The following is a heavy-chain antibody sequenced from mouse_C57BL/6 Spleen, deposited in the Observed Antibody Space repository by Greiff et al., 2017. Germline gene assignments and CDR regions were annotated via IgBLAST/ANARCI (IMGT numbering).Heavy chain of an antibody. CDR2: KSYDGSN. CDR1: GYSITSGYY. D-gene: IGHD2-5*01. J-gene: IGHJ4*01. Sequence: EVQLQQSGPGLVKPSQSLSLTCSVTGYSITSGYYWNWIRQFPGNKLEWMGYKSYDGSNNYNPSLKNRISITRDTSKNQFFLKLNSVTTKDTATYYCARGEAYYSNYVAMDYWGQGTSGTVSS. CDR3: ARGEAYYSNYVAMDY. V-gene: IGHV3-6*01.